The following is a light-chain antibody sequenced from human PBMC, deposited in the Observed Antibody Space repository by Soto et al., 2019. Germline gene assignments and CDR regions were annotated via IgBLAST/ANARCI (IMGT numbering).Light chain of an antibody. Sequence: QSVLTQPASVSGSPGQSITISCTGTSSDVGGYNYVSWYQQHPGKAPKLIIYDVSNRPSGVSNRFSGSKSGNTASLTISGLQAEDEADYYCSSYRSSSTLFVFGTGTKVTVL. J-gene: IGLJ1*01. CDR1: SSDVGGYNY. CDR3: SSYRSSSTLFV. CDR2: DVS. V-gene: IGLV2-14*01.